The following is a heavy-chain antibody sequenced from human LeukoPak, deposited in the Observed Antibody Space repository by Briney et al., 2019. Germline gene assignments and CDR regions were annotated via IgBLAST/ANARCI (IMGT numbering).Heavy chain of an antibody. V-gene: IGHV4-59*01. J-gene: IGHJ3*02. CDR2: FTYSGST. Sequence: PSETLSLTCTVSGGSIGSYYWSWIRQPPGKTLEWIGYFTYSGSTNYNPSLKSRVTISVDTSKNQFSLKLNSITTADTAVYYCARVRLSGTYLDAFDIWGQGTMVTVSS. CDR1: GGSIGSYY. D-gene: IGHD1-26*01. CDR3: ARVRLSGTYLDAFDI.